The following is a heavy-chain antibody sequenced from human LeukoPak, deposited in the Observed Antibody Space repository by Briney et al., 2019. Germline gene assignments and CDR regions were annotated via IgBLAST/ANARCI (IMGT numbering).Heavy chain of an antibody. V-gene: IGHV3-21*01. CDR3: ARGRDDYFLNY. J-gene: IGHJ4*02. CDR2: ISTSTSSI. CDR1: GFAFNSYA. Sequence: GGSLRLSCAASGFAFNSYAMSWVRQAPGKGLEWVSSISTSTSSIYYADSVKGRFTISRDNAKNSLSLQMNSLRVEDTAVYYCARGRDDYFLNYWGQGTLVTVSS. D-gene: IGHD4-17*01.